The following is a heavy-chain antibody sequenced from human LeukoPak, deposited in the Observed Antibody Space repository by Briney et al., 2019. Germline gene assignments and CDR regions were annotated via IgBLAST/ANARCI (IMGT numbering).Heavy chain of an antibody. V-gene: IGHV5-51*01. Sequence: LGESLKISCKGSGYSFTSYWIGXXRQMPGKGXXXXGIIYPGDSDTRYRPSFQGQVTISADKSISTAYLQWNSLKASDTTMYYCTRGLSVGPFRYWGQGTLVTVSS. CDR2: IYPGDSDT. J-gene: IGHJ4*02. D-gene: IGHD1-26*01. CDR1: GYSFTSYW. CDR3: TRGLSVGPFRY.